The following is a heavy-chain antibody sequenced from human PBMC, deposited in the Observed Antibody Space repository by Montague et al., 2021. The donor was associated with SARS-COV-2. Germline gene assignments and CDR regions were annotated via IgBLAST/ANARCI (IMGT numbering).Heavy chain of an antibody. J-gene: IGHJ4*02. V-gene: IGHV4-39*01. CDR1: GGSFDSDNFF. Sequence: SETLSLTCSVSGGSFDSDNFFWGWIRQPPGKRLEWIGVISNGGRTFDNPSLKSRVTISVHTSRNQLSLNVKSVTAADMPVYYCARHRRYDVVTYYPDFWGQGILVTVSS. D-gene: IGHD3-9*01. CDR2: ISNGGRT. CDR3: ARHRRYDVVTYYPDF.